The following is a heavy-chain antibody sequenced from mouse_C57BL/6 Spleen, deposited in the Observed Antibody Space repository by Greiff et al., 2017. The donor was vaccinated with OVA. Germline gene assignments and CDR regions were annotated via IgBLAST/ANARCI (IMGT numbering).Heavy chain of an antibody. CDR3: ARRGTGIYFDY. D-gene: IGHD3-3*01. CDR2: ISSGGGYT. CDR1: GFTFSSYG. V-gene: IGHV5-6*02. J-gene: IGHJ2*01. Sequence: EVKLMESGGDLVKPGGSLKLSCAASGFTFSSYGMSWVRQTPDKRLEWVATISSGGGYTYYPDSVKGRFTISRDNAKNTLYLQMSSLKSEDTAMYYCARRGTGIYFDYWGQGTTLTVSS.